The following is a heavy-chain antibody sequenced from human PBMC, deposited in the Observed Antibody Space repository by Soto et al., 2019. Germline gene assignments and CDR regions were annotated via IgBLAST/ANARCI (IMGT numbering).Heavy chain of an antibody. V-gene: IGHV2-5*02. CDR3: AHVYGGYDNFDY. D-gene: IGHD5-12*01. CDR2: IYWDDDK. CDR1: GFSLSTSGVG. J-gene: IGHJ4*02. Sequence: QITLKESGPALVKPTQTLTLTCTFSGFSLSTSGVGVGWIRQPPGKALEWLALIYWDDDKRYSPSLKSRLTITKDTSKNQVVLTMTNMDPVDTATYYCAHVYGGYDNFDYWGQGTLVTVSS.